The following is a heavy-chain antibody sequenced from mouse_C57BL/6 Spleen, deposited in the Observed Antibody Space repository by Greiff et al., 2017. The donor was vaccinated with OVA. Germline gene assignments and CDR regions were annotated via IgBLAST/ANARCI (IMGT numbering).Heavy chain of an antibody. V-gene: IGHV5-17*01. D-gene: IGHD2-4*01. J-gene: IGHJ2*01. CDR3: ARGDYDGLYFDY. CDR2: ISSGSSTI. CDR1: GFTFSDYG. Sequence: EVKVEESGGGLVKPGGSLKLSCAASGFTFSDYGMHWVRQAPEKGLEWVAYISSGSSTIYYADTVKGRFTISRDNAKNTLFLQMTSLRSEDTAMYYCARGDYDGLYFDYWGQGTTLTVSS.